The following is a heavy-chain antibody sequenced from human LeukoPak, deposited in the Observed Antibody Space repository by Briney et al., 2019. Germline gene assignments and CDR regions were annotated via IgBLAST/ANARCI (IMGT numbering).Heavy chain of an antibody. CDR3: ARGIAVAGKGAFDY. CDR2: ISSSSSYI. V-gene: IGHV3-21*01. CDR1: GFTFSSYS. Sequence: GGSLRLSCAASGFTFSSYSMNWVRQAPGKGLEWVSSISSSSSYIYYADSVKGRFTTSRDNAKNSLYLQMNSLRAEGTAVYYCARGIAVAGKGAFDYWGQGTLVTVSS. J-gene: IGHJ4*02. D-gene: IGHD6-19*01.